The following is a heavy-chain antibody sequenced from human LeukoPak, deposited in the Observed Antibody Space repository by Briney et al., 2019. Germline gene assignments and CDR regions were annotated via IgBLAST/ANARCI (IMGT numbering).Heavy chain of an antibody. CDR2: IYSSGST. Sequence: SETLSLTCTVSGGPISSSSYYWGWIRQAPGKGLEWIGSIYSSGSTYYNPSLKSRVTISLDTSGNQFSLKLSSVTAADTAVYYCASGYCGGACQLGGVDMWGQGTMVTVSS. CDR1: GGPISSSSYY. CDR3: ASGYCGGACQLGGVDM. V-gene: IGHV4-39*07. J-gene: IGHJ3*02. D-gene: IGHD2-21*02.